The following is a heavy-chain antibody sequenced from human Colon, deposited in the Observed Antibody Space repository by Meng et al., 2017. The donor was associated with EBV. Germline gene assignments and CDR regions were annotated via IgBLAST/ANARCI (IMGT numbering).Heavy chain of an antibody. CDR1: REAISSTVYY. J-gene: IGHJ4*02. V-gene: IGHV4-30-4*01. D-gene: IGHD3-22*01. Sequence: SVPGLLISCQLRSLPGTVHREAISSTVYYWSTVRQPPVKGLEWTGYIYCSGSRYYNPSLKRRVTISVNTSKTQFSLKLRSGTAADTAVYYCARVTGKIYCDGSGYPESFDYWGQGTPVTVSS. CDR2: IYCSGSR. CDR3: ARVTGKIYCDGSGYPESFDY.